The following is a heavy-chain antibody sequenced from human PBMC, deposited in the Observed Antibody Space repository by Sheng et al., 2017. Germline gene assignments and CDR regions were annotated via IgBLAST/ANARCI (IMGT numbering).Heavy chain of an antibody. CDR3: ARKYCSGYCYGGGDWFDP. CDR2: IYHNGNT. V-gene: IGHV4-38-2*01. D-gene: IGHD2-21*02. J-gene: IGHJ5*02. CDR1: GYSIRSDYY. Sequence: QVQLQESGPGLVKPSETLSLTCVVSGYSIRSDYYWGWIRQPPGKGLEWIGTIYHNGNTYYNPSLRSRVTISVDTSKNQFYLKLRSVTATDTAVYYCARKYCSGYCYGGGDWFDPWGQGTLVTVS.